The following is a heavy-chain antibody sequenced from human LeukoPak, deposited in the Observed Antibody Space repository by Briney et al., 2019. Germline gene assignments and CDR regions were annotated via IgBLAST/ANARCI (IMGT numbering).Heavy chain of an antibody. Sequence: GGSLRLSCAVSGFTFSYHYMSGVRQAPGKGLEWVSAISNSGVSTHYADSVKGRFTISRDNSKNTLFLHMNTLRADDMAVYYCAKDLYPHGRAEYFQHWGQGTLVTVSS. CDR3: AKDLYPHGRAEYFQH. D-gene: IGHD2-2*02. CDR2: ISNSGVST. V-gene: IGHV3-23*01. J-gene: IGHJ1*01. CDR1: GFTFSYHY.